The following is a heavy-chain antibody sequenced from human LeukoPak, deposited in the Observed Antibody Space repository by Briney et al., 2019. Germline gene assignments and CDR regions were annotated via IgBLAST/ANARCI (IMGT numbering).Heavy chain of an antibody. Sequence: SETLSLTCTVSGGSLSSYYWSWIRQPPGKGLEWIGYIYYSGSTNYNPSLKSRVTISVDTSKNQFSLKLSSVTAADTAVYYCARKRGKGGYDPFDYWGQGTLVTVPS. J-gene: IGHJ4*02. CDR1: GGSLSSYY. CDR2: IYYSGST. CDR3: ARKRGKGGYDPFDY. V-gene: IGHV4-59*01. D-gene: IGHD5-12*01.